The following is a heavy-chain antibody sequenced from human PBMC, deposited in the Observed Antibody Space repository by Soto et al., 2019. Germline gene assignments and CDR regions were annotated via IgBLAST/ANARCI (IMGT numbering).Heavy chain of an antibody. CDR1: GFTFSSYA. J-gene: IGHJ4*02. Sequence: PGGSLRLSCAASGFTFSSYALTWVRQAPGKGLEWVSSISHTGATTYYADSVKGRFIISRDNSKDTLFLQTSSLTAEDTAIYFCAKEPWMATPSWSWGFDSWGQGTLVTVSS. CDR3: AKEPWMATPSWSWGFDS. CDR2: ISHTGATT. V-gene: IGHV3-23*01. D-gene: IGHD5-12*01.